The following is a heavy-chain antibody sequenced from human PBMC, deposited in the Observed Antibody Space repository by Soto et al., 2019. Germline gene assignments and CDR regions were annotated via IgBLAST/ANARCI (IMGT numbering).Heavy chain of an antibody. J-gene: IGHJ4*02. D-gene: IGHD6-19*01. CDR2: INPSGGST. CDR3: ARHPRAHRSGWLRFDY. CDR1: GYTFTSYY. V-gene: IGHV1-46*01. Sequence: ASVKVSCKASGYTFTSYYMHWVRQAPGQGLEWMGIINPSGGSTSYAQKFQDRVTMTRDTSTSTVYMELSSLRSEDTAVYYCARHPRAHRSGWLRFDYWGQGTLVNVSS.